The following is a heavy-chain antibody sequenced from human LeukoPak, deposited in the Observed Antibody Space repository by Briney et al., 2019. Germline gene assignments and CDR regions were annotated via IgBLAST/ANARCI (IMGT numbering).Heavy chain of an antibody. D-gene: IGHD2-21*02. J-gene: IGHJ4*02. CDR2: ISSSSSYI. CDR1: GFTFSSYS. V-gene: IGHV3-21*01. Sequence: GGSLRLSCAASGFTFSSYSMNWVRQAPGKGLEWVSSISSSSSYIYYADSVKGRFAISRDNAKNSLYLQMNSLRAEDTAVYYCARDATAIDAFDYWGRGTLVTVSS. CDR3: ARDATAIDAFDY.